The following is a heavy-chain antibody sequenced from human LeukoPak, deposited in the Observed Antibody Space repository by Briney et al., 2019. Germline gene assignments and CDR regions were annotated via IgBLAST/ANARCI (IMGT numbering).Heavy chain of an antibody. CDR3: ARRATYDAFDI. Sequence: SETLSLTCTVSGGSISSYYWSWIRQPPGKGLEWIGYIYYSGSTNYNPSLKSRVTISVDTPKNQFSLKLSSVTAADTAVYYCARRATYDAFDIWGQGTMVTVSS. J-gene: IGHJ3*02. V-gene: IGHV4-59*01. CDR1: GGSISSYY. CDR2: IYYSGST.